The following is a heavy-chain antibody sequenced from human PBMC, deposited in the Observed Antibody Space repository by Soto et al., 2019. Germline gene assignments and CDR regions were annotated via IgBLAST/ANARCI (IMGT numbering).Heavy chain of an antibody. V-gene: IGHV3-30*18. D-gene: IGHD3-16*01. Sequence: EGSLRLSCGASGFTFSDYGMHWVRQAPGKGLEWVAVIASDGGNKYYADSVKGRFTLSRDNSKNTLYLQINSLRAEDTAVYYCAKAMEGADYICDNWGQGTLVTVSS. CDR2: IASDGGNK. CDR3: AKAMEGADYICDN. J-gene: IGHJ4*02. CDR1: GFTFSDYG.